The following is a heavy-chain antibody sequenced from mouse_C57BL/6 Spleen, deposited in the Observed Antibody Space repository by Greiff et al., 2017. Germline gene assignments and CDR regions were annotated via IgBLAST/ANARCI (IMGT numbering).Heavy chain of an antibody. CDR2: ISYDGSN. Sequence: EVKLVESGPGLVKPSQSLSLTCSVTGYSITSGYYWNWIRQFPGNKLEWMGYISYDGSNNYNPSLKNRISITRDTSKNQFFLKLNSVTTEDTATYYCARGEDYYGSSYLGVWGTGTTVTVSS. CDR3: ARGEDYYGSSYLGV. D-gene: IGHD1-1*01. CDR1: GYSITSGYY. J-gene: IGHJ1*03. V-gene: IGHV3-6*01.